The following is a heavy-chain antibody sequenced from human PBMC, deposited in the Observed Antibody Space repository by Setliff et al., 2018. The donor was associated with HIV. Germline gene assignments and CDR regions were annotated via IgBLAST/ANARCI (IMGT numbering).Heavy chain of an antibody. V-gene: IGHV3-53*01. CDR2: IYSGGNT. CDR3: ARDFPYYDFWSGYFMGHYYYYMDV. CDR1: GFTVSSNY. J-gene: IGHJ6*03. D-gene: IGHD3-3*01. Sequence: PGGSLRLSCAASGFTVSSNYMSWVRQAPGKGLECVSVIYSGGNTYYADSVKGRFTISRHNSKNTLYLQMNSLRAEDTAVYYCARDFPYYDFWSGYFMGHYYYYMDVWGKGTTVTVSS.